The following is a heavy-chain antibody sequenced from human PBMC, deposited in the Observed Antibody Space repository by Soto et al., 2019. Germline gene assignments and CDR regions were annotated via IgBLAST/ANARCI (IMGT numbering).Heavy chain of an antibody. Sequence: ASVKVSCKTSGYTFTDHGLSWVRQAPGQGLESLGWVSPYNGNPKYAQKFQVLVTITTDTSTRTPYMELRSLRPDDTAVYYCASVIADRADYGMDVWGQGTTVTVSS. CDR3: ASVIADRADYGMDV. CDR2: VSPYNGNP. D-gene: IGHD3-16*02. CDR1: GYTFTDHG. J-gene: IGHJ6*02. V-gene: IGHV1-18*01.